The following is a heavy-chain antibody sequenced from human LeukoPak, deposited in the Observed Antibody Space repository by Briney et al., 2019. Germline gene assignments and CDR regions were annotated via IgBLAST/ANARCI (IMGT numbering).Heavy chain of an antibody. CDR3: ARNVDTANGY. D-gene: IGHD5-18*01. Sequence: PGGSLRLSCAASGFTFSSYAMSWVRQAPGKGLEWVSYISSSSSYTNYADSVKGRFTISRDNAKNSLYLQMNSLRAEDTAVYYCARNVDTANGYWGQGTLVTVSS. V-gene: IGHV3-21*05. J-gene: IGHJ4*02. CDR1: GFTFSSYA. CDR2: ISSSSSYT.